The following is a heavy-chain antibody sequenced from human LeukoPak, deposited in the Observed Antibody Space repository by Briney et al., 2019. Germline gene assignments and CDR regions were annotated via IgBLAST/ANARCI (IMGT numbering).Heavy chain of an antibody. D-gene: IGHD4-23*01. CDR3: AKDSRRYGGNSAACFAIDY. CDR1: GFTFDDYA. V-gene: IGHV3-9*01. Sequence: PGGSLRLSCAASGFTFDDYAMHWVRQAPGKGLEWVSGISWNSGSIGYADSVKGRFTISRDNAKNSLYLQMNSLRAEDTALYYCAKDSRRYGGNSAACFAIDYWGQGTLVTVSS. CDR2: ISWNSGSI. J-gene: IGHJ4*02.